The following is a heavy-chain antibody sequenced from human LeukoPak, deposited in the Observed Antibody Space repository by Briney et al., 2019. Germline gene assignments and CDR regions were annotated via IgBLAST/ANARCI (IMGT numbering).Heavy chain of an antibody. CDR1: GYTFTGYY. CDR2: ISAYNGNT. D-gene: IGHD1-26*01. V-gene: IGHV1-18*04. CDR3: ARVAVGALDAFDI. J-gene: IGHJ3*02. Sequence: ASVKVSCKASGYTFTGYYMHWVRQAPGQGLEWMGWISAYNGNTNYAQKLQGRVTMTTDTSTSTAYMGLRSLRSDDTAVYYCARVAVGALDAFDIWGQGTMVTVSS.